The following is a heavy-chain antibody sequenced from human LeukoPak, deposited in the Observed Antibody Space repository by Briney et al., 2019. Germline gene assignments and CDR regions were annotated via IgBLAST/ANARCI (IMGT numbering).Heavy chain of an antibody. J-gene: IGHJ4*02. V-gene: IGHV4-59*01. CDR1: GGSIGSYY. CDR2: IYYSGST. CDR3: ARDLHSSGHTDY. Sequence: SETLSLTCTVSGGSIGSYYWSWIRQPSGKGLEWIGYIYYSGSTNYNPSLKSRVTISVDTSKNQFSLKLSSVTAADTAVYYCARDLHSSGHTDYWGQGTLVTVSS. D-gene: IGHD6-19*01.